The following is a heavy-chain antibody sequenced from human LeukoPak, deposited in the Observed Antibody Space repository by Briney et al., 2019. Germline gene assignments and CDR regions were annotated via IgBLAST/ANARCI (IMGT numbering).Heavy chain of an antibody. CDR2: ISAYNGNT. D-gene: IGHD4-17*01. CDR3: ARDITTTVTTFVFDY. J-gene: IGHJ4*02. CDR1: GYTFTSYG. V-gene: IGHV1-18*01. Sequence: GASVKVSCKASGYTFTSYGISWVRQAPGQGLEWMGWISAYNGNTNYAQKLQGRVTMTTDTSTSTAYMELRSLRSDDTAVYYCARDITTTVTTFVFDYWGQGTLVTVSS.